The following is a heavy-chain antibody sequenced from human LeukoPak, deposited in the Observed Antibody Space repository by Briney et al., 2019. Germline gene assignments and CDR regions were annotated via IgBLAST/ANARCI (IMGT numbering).Heavy chain of an antibody. Sequence: GRSLRLSCAASGFIFDNYAMHWVRQAPGKGLEWVAVISYDGTNKYYADSVKGRFTISRDNSKNTLYLQMNSPRAEDTAVYYCARGVSTLVRGPGYWGQGTLVTVSS. CDR2: ISYDGTNK. CDR3: ARGVSTLVRGPGY. V-gene: IGHV3-30-3*01. CDR1: GFIFDNYA. J-gene: IGHJ4*02. D-gene: IGHD3-10*01.